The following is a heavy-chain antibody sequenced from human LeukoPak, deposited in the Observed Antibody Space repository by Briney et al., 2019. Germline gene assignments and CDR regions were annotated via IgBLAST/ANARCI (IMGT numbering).Heavy chain of an antibody. V-gene: IGHV1-69*04. CDR2: IIPILGIA. CDR1: GGTFSSYA. J-gene: IGHJ4*02. Sequence: SVKVSCKASGGTFSSYAISWVRQAPGQGLEWMGRIIPILGIANYAQKFQGRVTITADKSTSTAYMELSSLRSEDTAVYYCARSPYYYGSGSYGGGFDYWGQGTLVTVSS. D-gene: IGHD3-10*01. CDR3: ARSPYYYGSGSYGGGFDY.